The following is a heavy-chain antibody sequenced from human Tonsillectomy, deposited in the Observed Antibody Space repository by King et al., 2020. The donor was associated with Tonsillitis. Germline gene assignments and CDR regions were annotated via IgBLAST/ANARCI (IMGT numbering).Heavy chain of an antibody. V-gene: IGHV3-9*01. Sequence: VQLVESGGGLVQPGRSLRLSCAASGFTFDEYAMHWVRQAPGKGLEWVSGISWNSSSIGYADSVKGRFTISRDNAKKSLYLQMNSLRAEDTALYYCANAIYGTFGMDVWGQGTTVSVSS. CDR3: ANAIYGTFGMDV. CDR1: GFTFDEYA. CDR2: ISWNSSSI. D-gene: IGHD3-10*01. J-gene: IGHJ6*02.